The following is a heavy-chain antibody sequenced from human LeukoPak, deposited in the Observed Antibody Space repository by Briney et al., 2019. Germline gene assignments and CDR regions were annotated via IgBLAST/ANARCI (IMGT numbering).Heavy chain of an antibody. CDR3: AKAGSVAGTPFDF. Sequence: SETLSLTCAVYGGSFSGYYWSWIRQPPGKRLEWIGEINHGGSTNYNPSLKSRVTISIDTSKNQFSLNLISVTAADTAVYYCAKAGSVAGTPFDFWGQGALVTVSS. D-gene: IGHD6-19*01. CDR1: GGSFSGYY. V-gene: IGHV4-34*01. CDR2: INHGGST. J-gene: IGHJ4*02.